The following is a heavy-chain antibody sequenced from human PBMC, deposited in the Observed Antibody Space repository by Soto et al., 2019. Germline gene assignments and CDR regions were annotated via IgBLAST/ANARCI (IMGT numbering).Heavy chain of an antibody. CDR3: ARHVPAAGYFYGMDV. CDR1: GGTFSSYA. J-gene: IGHJ6*02. D-gene: IGHD2-2*01. V-gene: IGHV1-69*12. Sequence: QVQLVQSGAEVKKPGSSVKVSCKASGGTFSSYAISWVRQAPGQGLEWMGGIIPIFGTANYAQKFQGRVTITADESTGTADMELSSLSSEDTAVYYCARHVPAAGYFYGMDVWGQGTTVTVSS. CDR2: IIPIFGTA.